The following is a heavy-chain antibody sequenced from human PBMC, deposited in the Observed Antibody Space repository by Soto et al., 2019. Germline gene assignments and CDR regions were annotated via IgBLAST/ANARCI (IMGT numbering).Heavy chain of an antibody. CDR1: GFTVSSNY. Sequence: PGGSLRLSCAASGFTVSSNYMSWVRQAPGKGLEWVSVIYSGGSTYYADSVKGRFTISRDNSKNTLYLQMNSLRAEDTAVYYCAKDRSSGWYLFDYWGQGTLVTVSS. V-gene: IGHV3-53*01. D-gene: IGHD6-19*01. CDR2: IYSGGST. CDR3: AKDRSSGWYLFDY. J-gene: IGHJ4*02.